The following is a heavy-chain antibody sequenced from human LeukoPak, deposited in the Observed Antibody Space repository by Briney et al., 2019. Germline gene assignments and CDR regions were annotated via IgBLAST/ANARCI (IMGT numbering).Heavy chain of an antibody. Sequence: GASVKVSCKASGYTFTSYDINWVRQATGQGLEWMGWMSPNNNNTGYAQKFQGRVTMTRNTSISTAYMELSSLRSEDTAVYYCARYPRSNYNFDYWGQGTLVTVSS. CDR3: ARYPRSNYNFDY. D-gene: IGHD5-24*01. CDR1: GYTFTSYD. V-gene: IGHV1-8*01. J-gene: IGHJ4*02. CDR2: MSPNNNNT.